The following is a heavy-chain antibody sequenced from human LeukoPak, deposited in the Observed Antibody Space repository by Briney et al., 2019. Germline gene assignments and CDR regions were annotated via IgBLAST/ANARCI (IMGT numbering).Heavy chain of an antibody. CDR2: IYSGGST. V-gene: IGHV3-66*01. CDR1: GFTVSSNY. J-gene: IGHJ4*02. CDR3: AKDRPFGTTAPIGSLWFDY. Sequence: PGGSLRLSCAASGFTVSSNYMSWVRQAPGKGLEWVSFIYSGGSTYYADSVKGRFTISRDNSKNTLYLQMNSLRAEDTAVYYCAKDRPFGTTAPIGSLWFDYWGQGTLVTVSS. D-gene: IGHD3-10*01.